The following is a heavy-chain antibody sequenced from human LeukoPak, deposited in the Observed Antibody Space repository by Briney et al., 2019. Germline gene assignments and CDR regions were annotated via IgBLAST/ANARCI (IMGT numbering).Heavy chain of an antibody. Sequence: SETLSLTCTVSGGSINNSYWSWVRQPTGKGLEWIGYTSYSGSTNYNPSLKSRVTMSVDMSTDQFSLRLISVTAADTAVYYCARTVSGGYYGMDVWGQGTTVTVSS. CDR3: ARTVSGGYYGMDV. CDR1: GGSINNSY. J-gene: IGHJ6*02. V-gene: IGHV4-59*08. CDR2: TSYSGST. D-gene: IGHD1-26*01.